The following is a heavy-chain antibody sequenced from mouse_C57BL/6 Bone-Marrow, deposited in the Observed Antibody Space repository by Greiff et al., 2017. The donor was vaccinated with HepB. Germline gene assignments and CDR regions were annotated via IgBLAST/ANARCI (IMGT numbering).Heavy chain of an antibody. Sequence: VQLQQSGAELVMPGASVKLSCKASGYTFTSYWMHWVKQRPGQGLEWIGEIDPSDSYTNYNQKFKGKSTLTVDKSSSTAYMQLSSLTSEDSAVYYCASIYYWYFDVWGTGTTVTVSS. CDR2: IDPSDSYT. J-gene: IGHJ1*03. CDR1: GYTFTSYW. V-gene: IGHV1-69*01. CDR3: ASIYYWYFDV.